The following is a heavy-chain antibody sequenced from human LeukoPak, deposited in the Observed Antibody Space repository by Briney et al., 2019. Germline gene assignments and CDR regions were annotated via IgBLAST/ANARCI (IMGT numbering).Heavy chain of an antibody. CDR2: IYYSGST. CDR3: ARAPESYNWNPAGYFDY. J-gene: IGHJ4*02. D-gene: IGHD1-20*01. Sequence: SETLSLTCTVSGGSISSGGYYWSWIRQHPGKGLEWIGYIYYSGSTYYNPSLKSRVTISVDTSKNQFSLKLSSVTAADTAVYYCARAPESYNWNPAGYFDYWGQGTLVTVSS. V-gene: IGHV4-31*03. CDR1: GGSISSGGYY.